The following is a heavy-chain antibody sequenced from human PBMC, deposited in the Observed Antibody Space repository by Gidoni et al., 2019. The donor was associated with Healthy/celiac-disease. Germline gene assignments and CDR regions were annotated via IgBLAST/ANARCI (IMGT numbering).Heavy chain of an antibody. Sequence: QVTLKESGPVLVKPTETLTLTCTVSGFSLSNARLGVSWIRQPPGKALEWLAHIFSNDENSYSTSLKSRLTISKDTSKSQVVLTMTNMDPVDTATYYCARIYYDFWSGYYTGIYFDYWGQGTLVTVSS. D-gene: IGHD3-3*01. J-gene: IGHJ4*02. V-gene: IGHV2-26*01. CDR3: ARIYYDFWSGYYTGIYFDY. CDR2: IFSNDEN. CDR1: GFSLSNARLG.